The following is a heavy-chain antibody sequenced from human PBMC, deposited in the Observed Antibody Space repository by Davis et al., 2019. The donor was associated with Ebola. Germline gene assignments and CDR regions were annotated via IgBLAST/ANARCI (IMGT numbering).Heavy chain of an antibody. CDR2: IWYDGSNK. Sequence: GESLKISCAASGFTFSSYGMHWVRQAPGKGLEWVAVIWYDGSNKYYADSVKGRFTISRDNSKNTLYLQMNSLRAEDTAVYYCARDYGDYQILGYWGQGTLVTVSS. D-gene: IGHD4-17*01. J-gene: IGHJ4*02. CDR3: ARDYGDYQILGY. CDR1: GFTFSSYG. V-gene: IGHV3-33*01.